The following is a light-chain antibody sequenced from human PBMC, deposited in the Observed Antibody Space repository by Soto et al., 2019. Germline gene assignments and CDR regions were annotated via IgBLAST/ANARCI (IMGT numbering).Light chain of an antibody. CDR3: QNYNGSPRT. V-gene: IGKV1-27*01. Sequence: DIQMTQSPSSLSASAGERVTITCRASQGISTYLVWYQQKPGTVPKLLIFDASTLQSGVPSRFSGSGSGTDFTLTISSLQPEDVATYYCQNYNGSPRTFGQGTKVEIK. J-gene: IGKJ1*01. CDR1: QGISTY. CDR2: DAS.